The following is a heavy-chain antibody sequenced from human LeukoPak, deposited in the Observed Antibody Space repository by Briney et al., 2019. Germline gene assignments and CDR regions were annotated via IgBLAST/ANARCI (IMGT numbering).Heavy chain of an antibody. J-gene: IGHJ4*02. CDR3: AKRPIWDVDY. CDR2: ISGSGGTT. Sequence: GESLTLSCAVSGGTFSRYAVIYVRAPPGEAVEVVSGISGSGGTTYYADSVKGRFTISRDNSKNTLYLQMNRLRAEDTAVFYWAKRPIWDVDYWGEGTLVTLSS. CDR1: GGTFSRYA. V-gene: IGHV3-23*01. D-gene: IGHD7-27*01.